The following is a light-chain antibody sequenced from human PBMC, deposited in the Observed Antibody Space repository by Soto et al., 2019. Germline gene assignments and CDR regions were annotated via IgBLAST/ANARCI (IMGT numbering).Light chain of an antibody. Sequence: EIVLTQSPGTLSLSPGERATLSCRASHTISSSYLAWYQQKPGQAPRLLMYGISRRATGIPDRFSGSGSGTDFTLTITRLEPEDFAVYYCQQYATSSNRMSGHGTKVDIK. J-gene: IGKJ1*01. CDR1: HTISSSY. V-gene: IGKV3-20*01. CDR2: GIS. CDR3: QQYATSSNRM.